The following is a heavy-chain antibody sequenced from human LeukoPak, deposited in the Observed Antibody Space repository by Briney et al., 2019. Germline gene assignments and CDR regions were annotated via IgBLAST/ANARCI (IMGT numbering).Heavy chain of an antibody. J-gene: IGHJ4*02. V-gene: IGHV1-2*02. Sequence: ASVKVSCKASGYTFTGYYMHWVRLAPGQGLEWMGWINPISGVTNFAQNFLGRVSMSRDTSIRTAYLDMYSLTFDDTAVFYCARGGYSGFDPFDYWGQGTLVTVSS. CDR1: GYTFTGYY. CDR3: ARGGYSGFDPFDY. CDR2: INPISGVT. D-gene: IGHD5-12*01.